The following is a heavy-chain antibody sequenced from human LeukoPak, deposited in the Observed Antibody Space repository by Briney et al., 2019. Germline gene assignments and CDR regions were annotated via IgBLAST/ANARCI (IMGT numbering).Heavy chain of an antibody. J-gene: IGHJ4*02. CDR3: ARSRGAGPGAYFDY. CDR2: ISNSGGYT. V-gene: IGHV3-11*03. CDR1: GFTFGDDY. D-gene: IGHD6-19*01. Sequence: PGGSLRLSCAVSGFTFGDDYMSWIRQAPGQGLEWVSYISNSGGYTNYADSVAGRFTISRDNAENPLYLQMNSLRAEDTAVYYCARSRGAGPGAYFDYWGQGTLVTVTS.